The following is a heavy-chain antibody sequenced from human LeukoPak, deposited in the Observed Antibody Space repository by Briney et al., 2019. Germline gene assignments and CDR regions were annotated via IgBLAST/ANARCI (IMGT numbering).Heavy chain of an antibody. D-gene: IGHD5-12*01. CDR2: IYYSGST. CDR3: ARDRGKSYSGYDY. J-gene: IGHJ4*02. V-gene: IGHV4-31*03. Sequence: PSETLSLTCTVSGGSISSGGYYWSWIRQHPGKGLEWIGYIYYSGSTYYNPSLKSRVTKSVDTSKNQFSLKLSSVTAADTAAYYCARDRGKSYSGYDYWGQGTLATVSS. CDR1: GGSISSGGYY.